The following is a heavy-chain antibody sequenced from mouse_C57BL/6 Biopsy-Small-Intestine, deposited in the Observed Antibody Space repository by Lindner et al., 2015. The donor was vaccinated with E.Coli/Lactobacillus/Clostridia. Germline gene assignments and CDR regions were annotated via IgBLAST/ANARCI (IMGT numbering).Heavy chain of an antibody. Sequence: VQLQESGGGLVKPGGSLKLSCAASGFTFSDYGMHWVRQAPEKGLEWVACISSGSSTIYYADTVKGRFTISRDNAKNTLSLQMTSLRSEDTAMYYCARPHYYAMDYWGQGTSVTVSS. CDR3: ARPHYYAMDY. V-gene: IGHV5-17*01. CDR2: ISSGSSTI. CDR1: GFTFSDYG. J-gene: IGHJ4*01.